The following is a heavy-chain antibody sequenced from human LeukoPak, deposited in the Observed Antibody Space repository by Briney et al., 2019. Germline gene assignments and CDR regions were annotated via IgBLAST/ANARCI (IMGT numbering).Heavy chain of an antibody. J-gene: IGHJ6*02. CDR1: GFTFSSYW. CDR2: IKQGGSEK. D-gene: IGHD2-2*01. V-gene: IGHV3-7*01. CDR3: ARVVVPAAIAYYYYYGMDV. Sequence: GGSLRLSCAASGFTFSSYWMSWVRQAPGEGLEWVANIKQGGSEKYYVDSVKGRFTISRDNAKNSLYLQMNSLRAEDTAVYYCARVVVPAAIAYYYYYGMDVWGQGTTVTVSS.